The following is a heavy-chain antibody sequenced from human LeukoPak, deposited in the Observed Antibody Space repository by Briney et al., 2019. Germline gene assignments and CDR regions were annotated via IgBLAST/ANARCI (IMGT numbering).Heavy chain of an antibody. CDR3: ARDLGGSGSYCLPFDY. V-gene: IGHV1-18*01. D-gene: IGHD1-26*01. CDR2: ISAYTGNT. Sequence: SSVNVSFKSSGYTFTTYSINWVRQAPGQGREGMGWISAYTGNTKYAQKLQGRVTMATYTYTSTDYMELRSLKSDAPAVYYCARDLGGSGSYCLPFDYWGQGTLVTVSS. J-gene: IGHJ4*02. CDR1: GYTFTTYS.